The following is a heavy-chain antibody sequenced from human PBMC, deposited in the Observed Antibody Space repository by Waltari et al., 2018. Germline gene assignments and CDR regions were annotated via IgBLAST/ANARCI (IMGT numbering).Heavy chain of an antibody. CDR2: IYDSGST. Sequence: QLQLQESGPGLVKPSETLSLTCTVSGGSISSSSYYWGWIRQPPGKGLEWIGSIYDSGSTYYHPSLKSRGTISVDTSKNQFALKLSSGTAADTAVYYCARDSRVEPRWGQGTLVTVSS. CDR3: ARDSRVEPR. V-gene: IGHV4-39*07. CDR1: GGSISSSSYY. J-gene: IGHJ4*02. D-gene: IGHD1-26*01.